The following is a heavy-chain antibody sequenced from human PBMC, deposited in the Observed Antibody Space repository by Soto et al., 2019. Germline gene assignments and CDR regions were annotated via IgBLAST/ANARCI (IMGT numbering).Heavy chain of an antibody. Sequence: SETLSLTCTVSGGSISSGGYYWSWIRQHPGKGLEWIGYIYYSGSTYYNPSLKSRVTISVDTSKNQFSLKLSSVTAADTAVYYCARDAHDVVVVAATADDAFDIWGQGTMVTVSS. CDR2: IYYSGST. V-gene: IGHV4-31*03. J-gene: IGHJ3*02. CDR1: GGSISSGGYY. CDR3: ARDAHDVVVVAATADDAFDI. D-gene: IGHD2-15*01.